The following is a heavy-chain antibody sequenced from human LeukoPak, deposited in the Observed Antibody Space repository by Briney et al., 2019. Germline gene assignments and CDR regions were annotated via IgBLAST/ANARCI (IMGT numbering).Heavy chain of an antibody. V-gene: IGHV1-18*01. CDR3: ARAAAGPDTDY. CDR1: GYTFTSYG. Sequence: AASVNVSCKPSGYTFTSYGISWVRQAPGQGLEWMGWISAYNGNTNYAQKLQGRVTMTTDTSTSTAYMELRSLRSDDTAVYYCARAAAGPDTDYWGQGTLVTVSS. J-gene: IGHJ4*02. D-gene: IGHD6-13*01. CDR2: ISAYNGNT.